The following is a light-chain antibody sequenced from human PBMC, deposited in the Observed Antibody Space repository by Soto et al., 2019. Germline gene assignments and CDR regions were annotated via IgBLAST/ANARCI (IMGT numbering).Light chain of an antibody. V-gene: IGKV3-11*01. J-gene: IGKJ5*01. CDR3: QQRSNWPIT. Sequence: EIVLTQSLATLSLSPGGRATLSCRASQNINRYLAWYHQKPGQPPRLLIYDASTRATGIPARFSGSGSGTDFTLTISSLEPEDFAVYYCQQRSNWPITFGQGTRLEIK. CDR2: DAS. CDR1: QNINRY.